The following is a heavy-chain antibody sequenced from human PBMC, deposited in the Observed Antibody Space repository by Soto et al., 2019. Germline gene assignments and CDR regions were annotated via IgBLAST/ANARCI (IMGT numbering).Heavy chain of an antibody. V-gene: IGHV1-69*13. CDR2: IIPIFGTA. D-gene: IGHD3-22*01. Sequence: ASVKVSCKASGGTFSSYAISWVRQAPGQGLEWMGGIIPIFGTANYAQKFQGRVTITADESTSTAYMELSSLRSEDTAVYYCASGTTYPQAYYYDSSGSNPPDYWGQGTLVTVSS. CDR1: GGTFSSYA. J-gene: IGHJ4*02. CDR3: ASGTTYPQAYYYDSSGSNPPDY.